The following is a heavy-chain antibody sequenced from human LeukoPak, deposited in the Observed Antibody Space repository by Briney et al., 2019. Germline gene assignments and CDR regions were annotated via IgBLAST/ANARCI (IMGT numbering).Heavy chain of an antibody. Sequence: SETLSLTCTVSGGSISSSSYYWGWIRQPPGKGLEWIGRIYHSGSTYYNPSLKSRVTISVDTSKNQFSLKLSSVTAADMAVYYCTRHQWWLAPRNFDYWGQGTLVTVSS. J-gene: IGHJ4*02. CDR1: GGSISSSSYY. D-gene: IGHD2-8*01. V-gene: IGHV4-39*01. CDR3: TRHQWWLAPRNFDY. CDR2: IYHSGST.